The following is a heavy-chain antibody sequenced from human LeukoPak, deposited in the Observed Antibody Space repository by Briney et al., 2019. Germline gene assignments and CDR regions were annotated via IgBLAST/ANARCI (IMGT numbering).Heavy chain of an antibody. CDR2: IYTSGST. V-gene: IGHV4-4*07. J-gene: IGHJ6*02. D-gene: IGHD6-13*01. CDR3: ARDTTGASSWSPPAMYGMDV. CDR1: GGSISSYY. Sequence: SETLSLTCTVSGGSISSYYWSWIRQPAGKGLEWIGRIYTSGSTNYNPSLKSRVTTSVDTSKNQFSLKLSSVTAADTAVYYCARDTTGASSWSPPAMYGMDVWGQGTTVTVSS.